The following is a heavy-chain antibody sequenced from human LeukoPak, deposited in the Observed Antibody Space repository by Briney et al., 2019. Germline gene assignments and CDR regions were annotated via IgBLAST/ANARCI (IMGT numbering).Heavy chain of an antibody. CDR1: GYTITSFR. CDR3: ARDLDSIIRPD. Sequence: VVSVNVSCKASGYTITSFRLHWVRQAPGQGLEWMGWVSATDGNTDYLQKFKGRVTMTTDTSTNTAYMELRSLRSDDTAVYYCARDLDSIIRPDWGQGTLVTVSS. V-gene: IGHV1-18*01. D-gene: IGHD2-21*01. CDR2: VSATDGNT. J-gene: IGHJ4*02.